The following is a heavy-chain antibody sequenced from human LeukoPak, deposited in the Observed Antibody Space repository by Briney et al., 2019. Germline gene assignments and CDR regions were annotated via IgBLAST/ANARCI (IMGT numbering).Heavy chain of an antibody. V-gene: IGHV1-2*02. CDR3: ARGEGIADHNWFDP. CDR2: TNPNSGGT. Sequence: ASVKVSCKASGYTFTGYDINWLRQAPGQGLEWMGWTNPNSGGTNYAQTVQGRVTMTRDTSISTAYMELSRLRSDDTAVYYCARGEGIADHNWFDPWGQGTLVTVSS. CDR1: GYTFTGYD. J-gene: IGHJ5*02. D-gene: IGHD6-13*01.